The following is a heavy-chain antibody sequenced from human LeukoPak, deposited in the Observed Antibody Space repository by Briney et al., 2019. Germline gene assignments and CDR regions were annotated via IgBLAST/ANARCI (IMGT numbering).Heavy chain of an antibody. CDR3: ARAVPLRGAALSDY. CDR1: GFTVSSNY. D-gene: IGHD3-10*01. CDR2: IYSGGST. J-gene: IGHJ4*02. Sequence: GGSVRLSCAASGFTVSSNYMSWVRQAPGKGLEWVSVIYSGGSTYYADSVKGRFTISRDNSKNTLYLQMNSLRAEDTAVYYCARAVPLRGAALSDYWGQGTLVTVSS. V-gene: IGHV3-53*01.